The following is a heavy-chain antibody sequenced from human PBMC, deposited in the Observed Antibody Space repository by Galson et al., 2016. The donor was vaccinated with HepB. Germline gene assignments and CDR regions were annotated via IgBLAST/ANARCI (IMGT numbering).Heavy chain of an antibody. D-gene: IGHD3-9*01. CDR2: FDPEDGET. V-gene: IGHV1-24*01. J-gene: IGHJ5*02. Sequence: SVKVSCKVSGYTLTELSMHWVRQAPGKGLEWMGGFDPEDGETIYAQKFQGRVTMTEDTSTDTAYMELSSLTSDDTAVYYCTTVGSYYDIPNNWFDPWGQGTLVTVSS. CDR1: GYTLTELS. CDR3: TTVGSYYDIPNNWFDP.